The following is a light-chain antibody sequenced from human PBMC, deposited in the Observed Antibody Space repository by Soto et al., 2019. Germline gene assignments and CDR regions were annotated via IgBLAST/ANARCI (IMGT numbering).Light chain of an antibody. J-gene: IGKJ5*01. CDR3: QQYGSSIT. CDR1: QTVSITY. CDR2: GTS. V-gene: IGKV3-20*01. Sequence: VLTQSPGTLSLSPGESATLSCRASQTVSITYLTWYQQKPGQAPRLLIYGTSSRATGIPDRFSGSGSGTDFTLTISRLEPEDFAMFYCQQYGSSITFGQGTRLEIK.